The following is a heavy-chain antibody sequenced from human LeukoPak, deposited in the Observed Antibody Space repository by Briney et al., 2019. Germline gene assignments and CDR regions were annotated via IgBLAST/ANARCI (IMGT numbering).Heavy chain of an antibody. CDR2: IYYSGST. D-gene: IGHD4-17*01. Sequence: PSETLSLTCTVSGGSISSSSYYWGWIRQPPGKGLEWIGSIYYSGSTYYNPSLKSRVTISVDTSKNQFSLKLSSVTAADTAVYYCATTLQFYGDPNDYWGQGTLVTVSS. V-gene: IGHV4-39*07. J-gene: IGHJ4*02. CDR3: ATTLQFYGDPNDY. CDR1: GGSISSSSYY.